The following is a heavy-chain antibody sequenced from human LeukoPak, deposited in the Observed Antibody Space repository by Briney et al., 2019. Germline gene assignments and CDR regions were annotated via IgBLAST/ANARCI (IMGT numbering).Heavy chain of an antibody. V-gene: IGHV4-61*02. D-gene: IGHD3-3*01. CDR1: GGSISSGSYY. CDR2: IYTSGST. J-gene: IGHJ3*02. CDR3: ARERRSGYYRPDAFDI. Sequence: KPSETLSLTCAVSGGSISSGSYYWSWIRQPAGKGLEWIGRIYTSGSTNYNPSLKSRVTISVDTSKNQFSLKLSSVTAADTAVYYCARERRSGYYRPDAFDIWGQGTMVTVSS.